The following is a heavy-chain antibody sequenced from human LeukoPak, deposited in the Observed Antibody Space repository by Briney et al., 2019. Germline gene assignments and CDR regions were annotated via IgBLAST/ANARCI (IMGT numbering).Heavy chain of an antibody. Sequence: SETLSLTCTVSGGSISSGDYYWSWIRQPPGKGLEWIAYMYYSGSTYYNPSLKSRVTMSADTSKNQLSLKLSSVTAADTAVYYCARPYYYDSRIDPWGQGILVTVYS. CDR2: MYYSGST. D-gene: IGHD3-22*01. J-gene: IGHJ5*02. V-gene: IGHV4-30-4*01. CDR1: GGSISSGDYY. CDR3: ARPYYYDSRIDP.